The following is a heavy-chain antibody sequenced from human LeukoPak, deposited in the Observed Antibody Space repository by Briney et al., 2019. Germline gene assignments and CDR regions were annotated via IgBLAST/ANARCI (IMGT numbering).Heavy chain of an antibody. J-gene: IGHJ6*03. V-gene: IGHV3-74*01. Sequence: GGSLRLSCAVSGFTFSTSWMHWVRQAPGKGLVWVSRINSDGISTNYADSVKGRFTISRDNSKNTLYLQMNSLRAEDTAVYYCAKDPARITIFGVVIQHYYMDVWGKGTTVTVSS. CDR1: GFTFSTSW. D-gene: IGHD3-3*01. CDR3: AKDPARITIFGVVIQHYYMDV. CDR2: INSDGIST.